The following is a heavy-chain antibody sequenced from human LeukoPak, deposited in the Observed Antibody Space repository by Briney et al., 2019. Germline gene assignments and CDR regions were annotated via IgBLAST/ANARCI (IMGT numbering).Heavy chain of an antibody. CDR2: INHSEST. D-gene: IGHD3-22*01. Sequence: PSQTRSLTRLLSRRSLSSSSYYWNWIRQTPGNGLEWIAEINHSESTNKNPSLKSRVTISLDKSKNPFSLKLSSVTAADTAVYHCARVPGYYDSSADYKAFDSWGQGTMVTVSS. CDR1: RRSLSSSSYY. CDR3: ARVPGYYDSSADYKAFDS. V-gene: IGHV4-61*05. J-gene: IGHJ3*02.